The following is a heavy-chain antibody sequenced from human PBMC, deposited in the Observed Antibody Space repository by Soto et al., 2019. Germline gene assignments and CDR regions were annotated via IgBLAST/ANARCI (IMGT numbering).Heavy chain of an antibody. CDR3: AKGGRGTYYYYYGMDV. V-gene: IGHV3-30*18. Sequence: QVQLVESGGGVVQPGRSLRLSCAASGFTFSGYGMHWVRQAPGKGLEWVAVISYDGNNKYYADSVKGRFTISRDNSKNKLYLQMNSLRAEDTAVYYCAKGGRGTYYYYYGMDVWGQGTTVTVSS. CDR2: ISYDGNNK. CDR1: GFTFSGYG. J-gene: IGHJ6*02. D-gene: IGHD1-1*01.